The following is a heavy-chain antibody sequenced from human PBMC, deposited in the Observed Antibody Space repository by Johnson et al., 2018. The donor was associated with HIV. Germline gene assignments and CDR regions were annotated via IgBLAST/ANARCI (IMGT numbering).Heavy chain of an antibody. J-gene: IGHJ3*02. D-gene: IGHD3-22*01. Sequence: VQLVESGGGVVQPGRSLRLSCVASGFTFSTYGMHWVRQAPGKGLEWVAVIWYDGSNKYYADSVKGRFTISRDNSKNTLYLQMNSLRAEDTAVYYCAKDSSGYYYDHAFDIWGQGTMVTVSS. CDR3: AKDSSGYYYDHAFDI. CDR2: IWYDGSNK. CDR1: GFTFSTYG. V-gene: IGHV3-33*06.